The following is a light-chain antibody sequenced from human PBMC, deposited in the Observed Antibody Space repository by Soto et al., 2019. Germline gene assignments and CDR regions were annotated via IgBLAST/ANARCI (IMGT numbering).Light chain of an antibody. CDR2: DAS. CDR1: QSVSSY. V-gene: IGKV3-11*01. J-gene: IGKJ1*01. Sequence: EIVLTQSPATLSLSPGERATLSCRASQSVSSYFAWYQQKPGQAPNLLIYDASNRATGIPARFSGSGSGTDFTLTISSLEPEDFATYYCQQYYSYPWTFGQGTKVEIK. CDR3: QQYYSYPWT.